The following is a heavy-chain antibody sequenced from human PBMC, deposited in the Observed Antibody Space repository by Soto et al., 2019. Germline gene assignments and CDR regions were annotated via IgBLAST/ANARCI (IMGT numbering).Heavy chain of an antibody. CDR3: GGRQGWYKFDS. CDR2: MLHSGNT. J-gene: IGHJ4*02. CDR1: GDSVTSNWW. Sequence: QLQLQESGPGLVKPSGTLSLTCAVSGDSVTSNWWWGWVRQSPGKGVEWIADMLHSGNTNYSPSLANRATLSVDTSKYPFGLKMNSMTATETAVYFGGGRQGWYKFDSRGQGIVVGVTS. D-gene: IGHD6-19*01. V-gene: IGHV4-4*02.